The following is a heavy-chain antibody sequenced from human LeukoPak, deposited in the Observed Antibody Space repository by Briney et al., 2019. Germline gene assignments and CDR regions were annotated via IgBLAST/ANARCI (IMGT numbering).Heavy chain of an antibody. J-gene: IGHJ4*02. D-gene: IGHD3-16*01. Sequence: GGSLRLSCAASGFTFSDYYMSWIRQAPGKGLEWVSYISSSGSYTNYADSVKGRFTISRDNAKNSLYLQMNSLRAEDTAVYYCARENYFSFDYWGQGALVTVSS. CDR1: GFTFSDYY. CDR3: ARENYFSFDY. V-gene: IGHV3-11*06. CDR2: ISSSGSYT.